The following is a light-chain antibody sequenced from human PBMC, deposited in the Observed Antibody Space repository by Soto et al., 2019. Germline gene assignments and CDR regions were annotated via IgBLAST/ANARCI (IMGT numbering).Light chain of an antibody. Sequence: NFMLTQPHSMSESPGKTVTISCTRSSGSIASNYVQWYQQRPGSSPTTVIYEDNQRPSGVPDRFSGSIDSSSNSASLTISGLKTEDEADYYCQSYESSVQIFGGGTQLTVL. CDR2: EDN. J-gene: IGLJ2*01. V-gene: IGLV6-57*01. CDR3: QSYESSVQI. CDR1: SGSIASNY.